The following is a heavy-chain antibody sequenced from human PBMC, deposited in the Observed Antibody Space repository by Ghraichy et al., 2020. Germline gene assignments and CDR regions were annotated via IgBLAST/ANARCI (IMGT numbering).Heavy chain of an antibody. J-gene: IGHJ3*01. CDR3: TIGHYGT. CDR1: GFTFSDAW. D-gene: IGHD1-7*01. Sequence: GGSLRLSCTASGFTFSDAWLNWVRQAPGKGLEWVGRIRSRAAGGTTYYAASVRDRITISRDDSKNTLYLQMDSLKTEDTALYYCTIGHYGTWGRGTMVTVSS. V-gene: IGHV3-15*01. CDR2: IRSRAAGGTT.